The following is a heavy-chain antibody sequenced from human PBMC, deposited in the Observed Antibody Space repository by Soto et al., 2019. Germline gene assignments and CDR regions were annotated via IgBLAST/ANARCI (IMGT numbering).Heavy chain of an antibody. Sequence: VNVSFEASGFTFTSYDISWVRQAPGQGLGWMGLISAYNVNTNHAQKPQGRVTMTTDTSTSTAYTEPSSRRSDDTDVHYCARDTGHIVVVPVATSDAFDTWGPGTMVTVSS. CDR2: ISAYNVNT. J-gene: IGHJ3*02. D-gene: IGHD2-2*01. V-gene: IGHV1-18*01. CDR3: ARDTGHIVVVPVATSDAFDT. CDR1: GFTFTSYD.